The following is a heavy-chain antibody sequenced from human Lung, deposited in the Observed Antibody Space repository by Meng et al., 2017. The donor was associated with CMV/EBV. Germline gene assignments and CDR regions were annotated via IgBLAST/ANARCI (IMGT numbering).Heavy chain of an antibody. V-gene: IGHV5-51*01. D-gene: IGHD3-9*01. J-gene: IGHJ4*02. CDR3: ARLSDDILTGYFVPPFDY. CDR1: GYNFW. Sequence: GGSLRLSCEAPGYNFWIGWVRQMPGKGLEWMGIIYLRDSETKYSPSFQGQVTISADKSINTAYLQWSSLKASDTAMYYCARLSDDILTGYFVPPFDYWVQGKXVTVDS. CDR2: IYLRDSET.